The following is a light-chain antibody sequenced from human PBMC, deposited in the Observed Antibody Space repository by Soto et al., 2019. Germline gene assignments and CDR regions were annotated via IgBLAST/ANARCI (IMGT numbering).Light chain of an antibody. CDR2: GAS. J-gene: IGKJ2*01. CDR1: QSVSSTY. CDR3: QHYGSPPYT. Sequence: EIVMTQSPGTLSLSPGERATLSCRASQSVSSTYLAWYQQKPGQAPSLLIYGASSRATDIPDRFSGSGSGTDFTLTINRLEPEDFAVYYCQHYGSPPYTFGQGTKLEIK. V-gene: IGKV3-20*01.